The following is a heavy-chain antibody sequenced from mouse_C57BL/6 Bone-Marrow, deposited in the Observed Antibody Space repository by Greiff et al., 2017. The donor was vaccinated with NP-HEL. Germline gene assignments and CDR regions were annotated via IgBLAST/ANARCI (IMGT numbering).Heavy chain of an antibody. CDR3: SRDDYGSSYWYFDV. J-gene: IGHJ1*03. V-gene: IGHV5-16*01. CDR1: GFTFSDYS. Sequence: DVMLVESEGGLLQPGSSMKLSCTASGFTFSDYSMAWVRHVPEQGLELVATINYVGGSPYYFDSLQSRFLFSCDNAKNSLNLQMSSQKAEDTATYDCSRDDYGSSYWYFDVWGTGTTVTVSS. D-gene: IGHD1-1*01. CDR2: INYVGGSP.